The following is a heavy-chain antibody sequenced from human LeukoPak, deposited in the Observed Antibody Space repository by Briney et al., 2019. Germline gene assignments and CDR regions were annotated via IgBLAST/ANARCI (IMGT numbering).Heavy chain of an antibody. CDR3: ARSGAAEGPTHNWFDP. CDR1: GGSISSGDYY. Sequence: PSQTLSLTCTVSGGSISSGDYYWSWIRQPPGKGLEWIGYIYYSGSSYNPSLKSRVSMSVDTSRNQFSLKLSSVTAADTAVYYCARSGAAEGPTHNWFDPWSQGTLVTVSS. V-gene: IGHV4-30-4*01. J-gene: IGHJ5*02. CDR2: IYYSGS. D-gene: IGHD6-13*01.